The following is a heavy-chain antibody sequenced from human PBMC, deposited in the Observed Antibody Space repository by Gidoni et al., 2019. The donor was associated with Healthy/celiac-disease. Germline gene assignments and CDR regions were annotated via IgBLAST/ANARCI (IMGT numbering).Heavy chain of an antibody. CDR2: ISWNSGSI. D-gene: IGHD2-21*02. Sequence: EVQLVESGGGLVQPGRSLRLSCAASGFTFDDYAMHWVRQAPGKGLEWVSGISWNSGSIGYADSVKGRFTISRDNAKNSLYLQMNSLRAEDTALYYCAKDKGVVTPWYFELWGRGTLVTVSS. CDR1: GFTFDDYA. CDR3: AKDKGVVTPWYFEL. V-gene: IGHV3-9*01. J-gene: IGHJ2*01.